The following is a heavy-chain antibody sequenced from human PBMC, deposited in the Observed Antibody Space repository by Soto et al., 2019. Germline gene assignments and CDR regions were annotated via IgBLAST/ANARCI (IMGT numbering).Heavy chain of an antibody. CDR1: GFTFSSFP. CDR3: ASPSCDCSSSNP. CDR2: LSYDGSNK. V-gene: IGHV3-30-3*01. J-gene: IGHJ5*02. D-gene: IGHD2-2*01. Sequence: SGGSLRLSCAASGFTFSSFPMHWVRQAPGKGLEWVAILSYDGSNKYYADSVKGRFTISRDNSKNTLYLQMNSLRAEDTAVYYRASPSCDCSSSNPWGQGTLVTVSS.